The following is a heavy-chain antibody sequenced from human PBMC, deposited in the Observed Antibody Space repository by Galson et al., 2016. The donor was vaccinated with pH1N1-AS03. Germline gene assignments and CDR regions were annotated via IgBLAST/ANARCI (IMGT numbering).Heavy chain of an antibody. J-gene: IGHJ4*02. CDR1: GFSLSTSGXG. Sequence: PALVKPXQTLXXTCTFXGFSLSTSGXGXXWIRQPXGKALEWLXLIHWDDXKRYSPSLRTRLTITKDTPKNQVVLTMTNMDPVDTATYFCVHRRRTITVASVFDYWGQGALVTVSS. CDR2: IHWDDXK. D-gene: IGHD5-12*01. CDR3: VHRRRTITVASVFDY. V-gene: IGHV2-5*02.